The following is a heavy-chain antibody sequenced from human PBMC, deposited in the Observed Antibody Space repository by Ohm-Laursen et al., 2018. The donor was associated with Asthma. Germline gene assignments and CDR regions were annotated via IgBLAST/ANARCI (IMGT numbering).Heavy chain of an antibody. J-gene: IGHJ1*01. CDR3: ARIGPEWELPGREYSLHH. D-gene: IGHD1-26*01. V-gene: IGHV3-21*01. CDR2: ISTASTFI. Sequence: SLRLSCTASGYTFSRYSIHWVRQVPGKGLKWVASISTASTFIYYADSVRGRFTTSRDNAKNSVYLQMNSLRAEDTALCYCARIGPEWELPGREYSLHHWGQGTQVTVSS. CDR1: GYTFSRYS.